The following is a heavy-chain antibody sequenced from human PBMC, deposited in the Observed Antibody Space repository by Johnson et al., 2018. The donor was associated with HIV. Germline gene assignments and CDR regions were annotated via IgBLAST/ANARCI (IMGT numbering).Heavy chain of an antibody. CDR3: ARVLIATPPSYSSSWYSSRAFDV. V-gene: IGHV3-20*04. CDR2: ITWNGGSP. D-gene: IGHD6-13*01. J-gene: IGHJ3*01. CDR1: TFTFDDYG. Sequence: VQLVESGGGVVRPGESLRLSCAASTFTFDDYGMTWVRQAPGKGLEWVSAITWNGGSPGYADSVSGRFTISRDKAKKSLYLQMNSLRAEDTALYYCARVLIATPPSYSSSWYSSRAFDVWGQGTMVTVSS.